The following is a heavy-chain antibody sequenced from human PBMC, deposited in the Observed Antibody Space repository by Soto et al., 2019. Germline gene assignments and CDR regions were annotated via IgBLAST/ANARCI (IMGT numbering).Heavy chain of an antibody. D-gene: IGHD6-13*01. Sequence: EVQLEESGGDLVQPGGSLRLSCAASGFTLSAYWMTWVRQAPGKGLECVANINRDGSKKSYLDSLRGRFTISRDNVGNSLYFQMDSLIADDAALYYCARDVSSGSSSLYLYAFDIWGQGTMVTVSS. CDR2: INRDGSKK. J-gene: IGHJ3*02. V-gene: IGHV3-7*05. CDR3: ARDVSSGSSSLYLYAFDI. CDR1: GFTLSAYW.